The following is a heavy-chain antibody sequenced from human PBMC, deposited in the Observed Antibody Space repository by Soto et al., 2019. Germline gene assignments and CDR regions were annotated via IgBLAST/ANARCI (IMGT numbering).Heavy chain of an antibody. V-gene: IGHV3-48*01. J-gene: IGHJ4*02. CDR2: ITVVTGNT. CDR3: ALIGVVRGVINIDY. Sequence: GGSLRLSCEASGFSMSGYSMCWVRQSAGKGLEWLAYITVVTGNTRYADSVKGRFTISRDNSKNTLYLQMNSLRAEDTAVYYCALIGVVRGVINIDYWGQGTLVTVSS. D-gene: IGHD3-10*01. CDR1: GFSMSGYS.